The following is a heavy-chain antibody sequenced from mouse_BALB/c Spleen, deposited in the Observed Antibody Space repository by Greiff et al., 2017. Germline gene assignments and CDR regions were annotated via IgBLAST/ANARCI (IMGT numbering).Heavy chain of an antibody. CDR2: ILPGSGST. D-gene: IGHD2-4*01. CDR1: GYTFSSYW. J-gene: IGHJ3*01. V-gene: IGHV1-9*01. CDR3: ARRSTMTTTGAWFAY. Sequence: QVQLQQSGAELMKPGASVKISCKATGYTFSSYWIEWVKQRPGHGLEWIGEILPGSGSTNYNEKFKGKATFTADTSSNTAYMQLSSLTSEDSAVYYCARRSTMTTTGAWFAYWGQGTLVTVSA.